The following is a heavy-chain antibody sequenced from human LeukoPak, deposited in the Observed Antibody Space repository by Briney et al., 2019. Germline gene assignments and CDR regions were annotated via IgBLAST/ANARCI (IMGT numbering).Heavy chain of an antibody. J-gene: IGHJ4*02. CDR1: GYSISSSNW. D-gene: IGHD3-10*01. CDR2: IYYSGST. CDR3: ARYPAGFTMVRGPYFDY. Sequence: SETLSLTCAVSGYSISSSNWWGWIRQPPGKGLEWIGYIYYSGSTYYNPSLKSRVTMSVDTSKNQFSLKLSSVTAADTAVYYCARYPAGFTMVRGPYFDYWGQGTLVTVSS. V-gene: IGHV4-28*01.